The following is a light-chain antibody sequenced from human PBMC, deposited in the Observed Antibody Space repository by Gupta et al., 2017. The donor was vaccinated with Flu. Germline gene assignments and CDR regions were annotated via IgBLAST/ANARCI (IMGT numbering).Light chain of an antibody. V-gene: IGKV3-20*01. Sequence: EIVLTQSPGTLSLSPGERATLSCRASQSVNNNLLTWYQQKPGQAPRLLIYGASSRAPGVPDRFSGSGSGTEFTLTISRLEPEDLAVYFCQQDGISLPTFGQGTKLDMK. CDR1: QSVNNNL. CDR3: QQDGISLPT. J-gene: IGKJ2*01. CDR2: GAS.